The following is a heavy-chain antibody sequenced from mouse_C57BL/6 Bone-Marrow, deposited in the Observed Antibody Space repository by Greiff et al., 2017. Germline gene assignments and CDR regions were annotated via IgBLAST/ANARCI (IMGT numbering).Heavy chain of an antibody. V-gene: IGHV5-4*01. CDR3: AREGTMIWYFDV. CDR2: ISDGGSYT. J-gene: IGHJ1*03. CDR1: GFTFSSYA. D-gene: IGHD2-4*01. Sequence: EVHLVESGGGLVKPGGSLKLSCAASGFTFSSYAMPWVRQTPEKRLEWVASISDGGSYTYYPANVKGRFTISGDNAYNTLYLHLSHLTSEDTAMXYGAREGTMIWYFDVWGTGTTVTVSS.